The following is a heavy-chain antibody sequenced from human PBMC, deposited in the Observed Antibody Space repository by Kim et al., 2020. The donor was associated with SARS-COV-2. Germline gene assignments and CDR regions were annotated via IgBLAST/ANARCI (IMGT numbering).Heavy chain of an antibody. CDR2: IWYDGSNK. J-gene: IGHJ6*02. V-gene: IGHV3-33*06. CDR1: GFTFSSYA. D-gene: IGHD6-13*01. CDR3: AKGASWTYSSSWYGWENYYYYGMDV. Sequence: GGSLRLSCAASGFTFSSYAMHWVRQAPGKGLEWVAVIWYDGSNKYYADSVKGRFTISRDNSKNTLYLQMNSLRAEDTAVYYCAKGASWTYSSSWYGWENYYYYGMDVWGQGTTVTVSS.